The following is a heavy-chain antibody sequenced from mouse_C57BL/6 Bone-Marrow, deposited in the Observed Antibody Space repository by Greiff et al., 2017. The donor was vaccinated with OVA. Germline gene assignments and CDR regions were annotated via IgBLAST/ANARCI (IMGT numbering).Heavy chain of an antibody. CDR3: ARWRNYYGSSYFDY. V-gene: IGHV1-76*01. D-gene: IGHD1-1*01. CDR1: GYTFTDYY. J-gene: IGHJ2*01. Sequence: VQLQQSGAELVRPGASVKLSCKASGYTFTDYYINWVKQRPGQGLEWIARIYPGSGNTYYNEKFKGKATLTAEKSSSTAYMQLSSLTSEDSAVYFCARWRNYYGSSYFDYWGQAPLSQSPQ. CDR2: IYPGSGNT.